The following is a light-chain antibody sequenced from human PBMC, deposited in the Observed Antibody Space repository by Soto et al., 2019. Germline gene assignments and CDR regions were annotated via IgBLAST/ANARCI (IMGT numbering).Light chain of an antibody. Sequence: EIVLTHSPGTLSLSPGERATLSGRAGQGVSCSYLAWYQQKPGQAPRLLIYGASSGATGIPDRCTGSGCGTDVTLTSSRLAPEDVAVYYCQQYGSTPPVYAFGQGTELQLK. CDR2: GAS. J-gene: IGKJ2*01. CDR1: QGVSCSY. V-gene: IGKV3-20*01. CDR3: QQYGSTPPVYA.